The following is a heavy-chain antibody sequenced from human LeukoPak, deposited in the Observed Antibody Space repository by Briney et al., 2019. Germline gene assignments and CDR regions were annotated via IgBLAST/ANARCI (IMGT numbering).Heavy chain of an antibody. D-gene: IGHD2-8*02. CDR3: ARGTGLIDY. V-gene: IGHV3-74*01. Sequence: GGSLRLSCAASGFTFSSYAMNWVRQAPGKGLEWVSRIVSDGSSTSNADSVKGRFTISRVNAKNTLYLQMNSLRAEDTAVYYCARGTGLIDYWGQGTLVTVSS. J-gene: IGHJ4*02. CDR2: IVSDGSST. CDR1: GFTFSSYA.